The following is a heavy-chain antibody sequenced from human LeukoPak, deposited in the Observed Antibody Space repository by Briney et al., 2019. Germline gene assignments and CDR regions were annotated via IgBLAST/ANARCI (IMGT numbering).Heavy chain of an antibody. Sequence: GGSLRLSCAASGFTFSSYGMSWVRQAPGKGLEWVSAISGSGGSTYYADSVKGRFTISRDNSKNTLYLQMNSLRAEDTAVYYCAKVVTLGSAAADAFDIWGQGTMVTVSS. J-gene: IGHJ3*02. D-gene: IGHD6-13*01. CDR1: GFTFSSYG. CDR2: ISGSGGST. CDR3: AKVVTLGSAAADAFDI. V-gene: IGHV3-23*01.